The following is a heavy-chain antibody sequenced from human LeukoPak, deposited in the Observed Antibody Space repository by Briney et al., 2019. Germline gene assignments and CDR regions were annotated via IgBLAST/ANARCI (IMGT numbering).Heavy chain of an antibody. Sequence: SETLSLACTVSGASINNNFWTWIRQPPGKGLEWIGYIYSSGSANYNPSLKSRVIISGDTSKNQISLNLTSVTAADTALYFCARHRDYYDSWGHGTLVTVSS. CDR2: IYSSGSA. D-gene: IGHD3-22*01. V-gene: IGHV4-59*08. CDR3: ARHRDYYDS. CDR1: GASINNNF. J-gene: IGHJ4*01.